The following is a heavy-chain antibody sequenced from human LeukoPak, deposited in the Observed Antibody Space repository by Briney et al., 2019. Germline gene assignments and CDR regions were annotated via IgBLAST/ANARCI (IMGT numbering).Heavy chain of an antibody. J-gene: IGHJ4*02. CDR2: IYSGGST. CDR3: ARGPYDSSVDY. Sequence: GGSLRLSCAASGFTVSSNYMSWVRQAPGKGLEWVSVIYSGGSTYYADSVKGRFTISRDNSKNTLYLQMNSLRAEDTAVYYCARGPYDSSVDYWGQGTLVTVSS. V-gene: IGHV3-53*05. D-gene: IGHD3-22*01. CDR1: GFTVSSNY.